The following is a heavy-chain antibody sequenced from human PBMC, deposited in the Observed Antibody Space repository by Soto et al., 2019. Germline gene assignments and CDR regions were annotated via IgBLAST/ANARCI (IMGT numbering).Heavy chain of an antibody. CDR2: IYYSGST. J-gene: IGHJ5*02. CDR1: GGSISSYD. V-gene: IGHV4-59*01. CDR3: AREVGATNWFDP. Sequence: QVQLQESGPGLVKPSETLSLTCTVSGGSISSYDWSWIRQPPGKGLEWIGYIYYSGSTNYNPSLKSRVTISVDTSKNQFSLKLSSVTAADTAVYYCAREVGATNWFDPWGQGTLVTVSS. D-gene: IGHD1-26*01.